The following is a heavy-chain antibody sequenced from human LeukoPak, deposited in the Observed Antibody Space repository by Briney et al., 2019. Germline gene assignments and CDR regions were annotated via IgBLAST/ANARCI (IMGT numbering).Heavy chain of an antibody. J-gene: IGHJ3*02. CDR1: GFAFNTYW. CDR3: ARVQWLRDDVFNI. CDR2: IKQDGSET. V-gene: IGHV3-7*01. D-gene: IGHD5-12*01. Sequence: QPGGSLRLSCAASGFAFNTYWMNWVLQAPGKGLEWVATIKQDGSETYYVDSVKGRFTISRDNAKNSLYLQMNSLRGEDTAVYYCARVQWLRDDVFNIWGQGTMVTVSS.